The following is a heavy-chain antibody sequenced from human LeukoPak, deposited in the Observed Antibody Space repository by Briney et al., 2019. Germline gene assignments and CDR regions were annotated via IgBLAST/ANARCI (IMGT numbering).Heavy chain of an antibody. CDR2: ISSSSSYI. V-gene: IGHV3-21*01. CDR1: GFTFSSYS. D-gene: IGHD3-3*01. J-gene: IGHJ5*02. CDR3: ARGTYYDFWSGYSNWFDP. Sequence: PGGSLRLSCAASGFTFSSYSMNWVRQAPGKGLEWVSSISSSSSYIYYADSVKGRFTISRDNAKNSLYLQMNSLRAEDTAVYYCARGTYYDFWSGYSNWFDPWGQGTLVTVSS.